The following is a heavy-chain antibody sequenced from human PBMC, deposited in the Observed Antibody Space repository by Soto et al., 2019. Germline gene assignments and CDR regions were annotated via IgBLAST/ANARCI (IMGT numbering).Heavy chain of an antibody. V-gene: IGHV3-33*01. Sequence: GGSVRLSCSASRFTFSSYAMRAVGQAPGKGVDGMAVLWYEGNNKYYADSVKGRFTISRDKSKNTLYLQMSSLRAEDTAVYYCARDGWGSSLGFYYYMDVWGKGTTVTVSS. D-gene: IGHD2-2*03. J-gene: IGHJ6*03. CDR3: ARDGWGSSLGFYYYMDV. CDR1: RFTFSSYA. CDR2: LWYEGNNK.